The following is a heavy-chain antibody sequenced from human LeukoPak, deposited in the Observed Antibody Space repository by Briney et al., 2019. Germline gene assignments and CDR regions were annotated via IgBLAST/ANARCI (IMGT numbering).Heavy chain of an antibody. V-gene: IGHV4-31*03. CDR1: GGSISSGGYY. CDR2: IYYSGST. Sequence: XTLSLTCTVSGGSISSGGYYWSWIRQHPGTGLEWIGYIYYSGSTYYNPSLKSRVTISVDTSKKQFSLKLSSVTAADTAVYYCAGRNYDLYYFDYWGQGTLVTVSS. J-gene: IGHJ4*02. D-gene: IGHD1-7*01. CDR3: AGRNYDLYYFDY.